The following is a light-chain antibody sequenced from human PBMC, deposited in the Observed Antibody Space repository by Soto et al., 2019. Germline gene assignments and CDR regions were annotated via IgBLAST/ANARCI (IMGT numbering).Light chain of an antibody. CDR3: QQRSTGPRWT. J-gene: IGKJ1*01. CDR1: QSISSY. Sequence: ESVLTQSHATLSLSPGERATLSCRASQSISSYFAWYQQKPGQAPRLLIYDTSTRATGIPARFSGSGSGTDLTLTISSLEPEDFAVYYCQQRSTGPRWTFGQGTKVDVK. CDR2: DTS. V-gene: IGKV3-11*01.